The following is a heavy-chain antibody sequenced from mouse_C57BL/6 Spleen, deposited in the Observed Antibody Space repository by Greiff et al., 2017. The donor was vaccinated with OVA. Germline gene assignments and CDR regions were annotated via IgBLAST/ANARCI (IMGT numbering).Heavy chain of an antibody. V-gene: IGHV5-9-1*02. CDR3: TRDDSNYEFDY. J-gene: IGHJ2*01. CDR2: ISSGGDYI. CDR1: GFTFSSYA. D-gene: IGHD2-5*01. Sequence: EVKLVESGAGLVKPGGSLKLSCAASGFTFSSYAMSWVRQTPEKRLEWVAYISSGGDYIYYADTVKGRFTISRDNARNTLYLQMSSLKSEDTAMYYCTRDDSNYEFDYWGQGTTLTVSS.